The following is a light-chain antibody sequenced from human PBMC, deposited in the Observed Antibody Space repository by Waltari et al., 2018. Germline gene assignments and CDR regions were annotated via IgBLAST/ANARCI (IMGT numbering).Light chain of an antibody. Sequence: DIQMTQSPSSLSASVGDRVPITCRASPGFSTYLAWYQQKSGKVPKLLIVGASTLQSGVPSRFRGSGSGTGFTLTISILQPEDVATYYCQNYNSVSITFGQGTRLEIK. CDR1: PGFSTY. V-gene: IGKV1-27*01. J-gene: IGKJ5*01. CDR3: QNYNSVSIT. CDR2: GAS.